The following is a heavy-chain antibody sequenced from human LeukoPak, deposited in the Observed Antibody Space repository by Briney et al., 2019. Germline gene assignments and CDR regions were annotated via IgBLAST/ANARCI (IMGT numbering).Heavy chain of an antibody. J-gene: IGHJ4*02. Sequence: GGSLRLSCAASDLSLPDAWMTWVRHVPGKGLEWVGRIIGKSSGGTTDYAASVKGRFTISKDESKNTLNLQMNNLKTEDTAIYHSTTEYWYAFDNWGPGTLVIVSP. V-gene: IGHV3-15*07. CDR3: TTEYWYAFDN. CDR2: IIGKSSGGTT. CDR1: DLSLPDAW. D-gene: IGHD2-8*02.